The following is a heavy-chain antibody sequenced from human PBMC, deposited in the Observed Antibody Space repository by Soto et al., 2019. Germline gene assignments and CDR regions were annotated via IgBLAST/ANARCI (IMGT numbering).Heavy chain of an antibody. D-gene: IGHD6-13*01. J-gene: IGHJ4*02. CDR2: ISYDGSNK. V-gene: IGHV3-30*18. CDR1: GFTFSSYG. CDR3: AKDQSAAGFDY. Sequence: GGSLRLSCAASGFTFSSYGMHWVRQAPGKGLEWVAVISYDGSNKYYADTVKGRFTISRDNSKNTQYLQMNNLRAEDKDVDYCAKDQSAAGFDYWGQGTLVTVSS.